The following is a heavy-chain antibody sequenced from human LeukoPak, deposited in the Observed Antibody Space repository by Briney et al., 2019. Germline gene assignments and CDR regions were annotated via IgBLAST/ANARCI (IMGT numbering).Heavy chain of an antibody. CDR3: ARGSAYYDSSGYYSPIDY. CDR1: GFSFSGYN. D-gene: IGHD3-22*01. V-gene: IGHV3-30-3*01. CDR2: ISYDGSNK. J-gene: IGHJ4*02. Sequence: GGSLRLSCTASGFSFSGYNMKWVRQAPGKGLEWVAVISYDGSNKYYADSVKGRFTISRDNSKNTLYLQMNSLRAEDTAVYYCARGSAYYDSSGYYSPIDYWGQGTLVTVSS.